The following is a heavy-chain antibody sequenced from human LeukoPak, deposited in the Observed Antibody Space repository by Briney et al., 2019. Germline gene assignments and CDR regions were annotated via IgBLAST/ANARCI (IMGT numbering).Heavy chain of an antibody. V-gene: IGHV3-11*04. CDR1: GFTFSDYY. CDR2: ISSSGSTI. J-gene: IGHJ4*02. CDR3: ARGSKSYGDYIRSRIHYFDY. Sequence: GGSLRLSCAASGFTFSDYYMSWIRQAPGKGPEWVSYISSSGSTIYYADSVKGRFTISRDNSKNTLYLQMNSLRAEDTAVYYCARGSKSYGDYIRSRIHYFDYWGQGTLVTVSS. D-gene: IGHD4-17*01.